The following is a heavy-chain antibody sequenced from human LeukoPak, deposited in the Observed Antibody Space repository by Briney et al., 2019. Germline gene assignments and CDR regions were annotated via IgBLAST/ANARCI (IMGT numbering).Heavy chain of an antibody. J-gene: IGHJ5*02. CDR1: GITFSSYW. CDR2: IKTDWSST. V-gene: IGHV3-74*01. D-gene: IGHD3-10*01. CDR3: ARDYVSGSFGP. Sequence: GGSLKLSWAASGITFSSYWMHWVRQAPGEGLVWVSHIKTDWSSTNYAESVKGRVTISRDKATNTVSLQLTSLRAEDTAVYYCARDYVSGSFGPWGQGTLVTASS.